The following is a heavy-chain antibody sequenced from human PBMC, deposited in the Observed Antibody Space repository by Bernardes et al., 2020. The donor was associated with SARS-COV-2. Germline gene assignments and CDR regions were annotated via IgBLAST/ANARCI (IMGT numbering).Heavy chain of an antibody. V-gene: IGHV3-49*03. CDR2: IRSKAYGGTT. D-gene: IGHD3-9*01. CDR1: GFTFGDYA. J-gene: IGHJ6*02. Sequence: GGSLRLSCTASGFTFGDYAMSWFRQAPGKGLEWVGFIRSKAYGGTTEYAASVKGRFTISRDDSKSIAYLQMNSLKTEDTAVYYCTYSYIPYYYGMDVWGQGTTVTVSS. CDR3: TYSYIPYYYGMDV.